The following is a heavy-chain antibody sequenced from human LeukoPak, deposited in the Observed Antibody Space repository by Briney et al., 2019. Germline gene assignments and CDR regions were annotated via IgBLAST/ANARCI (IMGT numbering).Heavy chain of an antibody. CDR2: INTNTGNP. D-gene: IGHD6-19*01. V-gene: IGHV7-4-1*02. J-gene: IGHJ4*02. Sequence: ASVKVSCKASGYTFTSHAINWVRQAPGQALGWMGWINTNTGNPTYAECFTGGFVFSFVTSDSSANLLIISLKAVDPAVSYVARYTRSGWYLVYWGQGTLVTVSS. CDR1: GYTFTSHA. CDR3: ARYTRSGWYLVY.